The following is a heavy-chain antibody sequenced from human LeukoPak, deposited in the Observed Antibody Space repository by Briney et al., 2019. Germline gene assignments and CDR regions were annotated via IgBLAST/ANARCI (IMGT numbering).Heavy chain of an antibody. Sequence: ASVKVSCKASGYTFTDYYMNWVRQAPGQGLEWMGWISPNSGNTNYAQKFQGRVTMTTDTPTSTAYMEMRSLRSDDTAVYYCARDRDRSGWDVADHWGQGTLVTVSS. D-gene: IGHD6-19*01. J-gene: IGHJ4*02. V-gene: IGHV1-18*04. CDR1: GYTFTDYY. CDR2: ISPNSGNT. CDR3: ARDRDRSGWDVADH.